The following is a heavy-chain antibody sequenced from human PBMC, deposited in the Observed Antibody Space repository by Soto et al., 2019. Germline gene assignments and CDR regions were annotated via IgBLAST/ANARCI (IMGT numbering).Heavy chain of an antibody. J-gene: IGHJ6*03. Sequence: ASVKVSCKVSGYTLTELSMHWVRQAPGKGLERMGGFDPEDGETIYAQKFQGRVTMTEDTSTDTAYMELSSLRSEDTAVYYCATAASNSTLYYYYYYMDVWGKGTTVTVSS. D-gene: IGHD4-4*01. CDR2: FDPEDGET. CDR3: ATAASNSTLYYYYYYMDV. V-gene: IGHV1-24*01. CDR1: GYTLTELS.